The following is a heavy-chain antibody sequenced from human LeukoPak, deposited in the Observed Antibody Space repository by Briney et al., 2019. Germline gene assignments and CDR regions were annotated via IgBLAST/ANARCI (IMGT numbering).Heavy chain of an antibody. CDR2: IYYSGST. CDR1: GGSFSGYY. D-gene: IGHD3-22*01. CDR3: ARQGYYYDSSGPNWFDP. Sequence: SETLSLTCAVYGGSFSGYYWSWIRQPPGKGLEWIGSIYYSGSTYYNPSLKSRVTISVDTSKNQFSLKLSSVTAADTAVYYCARQGYYYDSSGPNWFDPWGQGTLVTVSS. V-gene: IGHV4-34*01. J-gene: IGHJ5*02.